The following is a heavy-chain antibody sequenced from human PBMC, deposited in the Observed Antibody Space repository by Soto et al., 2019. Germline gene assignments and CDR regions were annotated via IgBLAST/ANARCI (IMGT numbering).Heavy chain of an antibody. J-gene: IGHJ4*02. CDR2: INHSGST. V-gene: IGHV4-34*01. CDR1: GGSFSGYY. CDR3: ARVQSIERYPDY. D-gene: IGHD2-2*02. Sequence: QVQLQQWGAGLLKPSETLSLTCAVYGGSFSGYYWSWIRQPPGKGLEWIGEINHSGSTNYNPSLKRRVTISVDTSKNQFSLKLSSVTAADTAVYYCARVQSIERYPDYWGQGTLVTVSS.